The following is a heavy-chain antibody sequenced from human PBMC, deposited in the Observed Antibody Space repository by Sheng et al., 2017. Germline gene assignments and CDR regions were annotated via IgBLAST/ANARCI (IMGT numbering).Heavy chain of an antibody. CDR1: GYSISSGYY. Sequence: QVQLQESGPGLVKPSETLSLTCAVSGYSISSGYYWGWIRQPPGKGLEWIGSIYHSGSTYYNPSLKSRVTISVDTSKNQFSLKLSSVTAADTAVYYCARALFLEWLLSPGYFDYWCQGTLVTVSS. CDR2: IYHSGST. D-gene: IGHD3-3*01. V-gene: IGHV4-38-2*01. CDR3: ARALFLEWLLSPGYFDY. J-gene: IGHJ4*02.